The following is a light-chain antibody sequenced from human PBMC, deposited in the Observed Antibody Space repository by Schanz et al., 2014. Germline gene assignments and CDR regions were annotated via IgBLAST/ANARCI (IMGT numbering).Light chain of an antibody. CDR3: QQRSNWPPRYT. V-gene: IGKV3-11*01. CDR1: QSVSSY. CDR2: DAS. J-gene: IGKJ2*01. Sequence: EIVLTQSPATLSLSPGERATLSCRASQSVSSYLAWYQQKSGQAPRLLIYDASNRATGIPARFSGSGSGTDFTITISSLEPEDFAVYYCQQRSNWPPRYTFGQGTKLEIK.